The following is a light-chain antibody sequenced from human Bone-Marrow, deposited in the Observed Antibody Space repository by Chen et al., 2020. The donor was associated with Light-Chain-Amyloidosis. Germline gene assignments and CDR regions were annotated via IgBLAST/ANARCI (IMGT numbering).Light chain of an antibody. CDR1: QGIGRY. V-gene: IGKV1-39*01. Sequence: DIKMTQSPSSVAPSVGDRVTISCRASQGIGRYLNWYQQKPGEAPKLLIYAIFNLQSGVPSRFSGSGSGTDFTLTINSLQPEDFATYFCEQSYSTPTFGGGTKVEIK. CDR2: AIF. J-gene: IGKJ4*01. CDR3: EQSYSTPT.